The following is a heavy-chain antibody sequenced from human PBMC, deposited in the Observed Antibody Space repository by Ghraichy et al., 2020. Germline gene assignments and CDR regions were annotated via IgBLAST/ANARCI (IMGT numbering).Heavy chain of an antibody. CDR1: GFTFSSYA. D-gene: IGHD1-26*01. Sequence: GGSLRLSCAASGFTFSSYAMSWVRQAPGKGLEWVSYISSSGSTIYYADSVKGRFTISRDNSKNSLYLQMNSLRAEDTAVYYCARDRIVGAHMRRGGLDYWGQGTLVTVSS. CDR3: ARDRIVGAHMRRGGLDY. CDR2: ISSSGSTI. V-gene: IGHV3-48*03. J-gene: IGHJ4*02.